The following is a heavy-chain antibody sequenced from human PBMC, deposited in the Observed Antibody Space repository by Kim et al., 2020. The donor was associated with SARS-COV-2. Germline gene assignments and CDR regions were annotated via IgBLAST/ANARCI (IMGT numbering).Heavy chain of an antibody. Sequence: RYSPSSQAQVTISADKSISTAYLQWSSLKASDTAMYYCASHYDILTGFDYWGQGTLVTVSS. D-gene: IGHD3-9*01. J-gene: IGHJ4*02. CDR3: ASHYDILTGFDY. V-gene: IGHV5-51*01.